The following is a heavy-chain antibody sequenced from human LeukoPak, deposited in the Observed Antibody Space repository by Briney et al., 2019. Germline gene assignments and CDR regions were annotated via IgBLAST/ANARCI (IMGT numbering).Heavy chain of an antibody. CDR1: GFTFSSYS. D-gene: IGHD6-6*01. Sequence: GGSLRLSCAASGFTFSSYSMNWVRQAPGKGLEWVSYISSSGSTIYYADSVKGRFTISRDNAKNSLYLQMNSLRAEDTAVYYCARDQGRPVPLDYWGQGTLVTVSS. CDR2: ISSSGSTI. CDR3: ARDQGRPVPLDY. J-gene: IGHJ4*02. V-gene: IGHV3-48*04.